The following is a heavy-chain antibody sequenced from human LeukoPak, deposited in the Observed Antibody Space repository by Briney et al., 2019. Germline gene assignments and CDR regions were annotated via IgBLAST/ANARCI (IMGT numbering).Heavy chain of an antibody. J-gene: IGHJ6*03. Sequence: SETVSVTRTVSGGSISSYYWRWIRQPPGRGLEWMGYIYYSGSTNYNPSLKSRVTISVDTSKNQFSLKLSSVTAADTAVYYCARGPDSPSYYYYMDVWGKGTTVTVSS. CDR1: GGSISSYY. CDR2: IYYSGST. CDR3: ARGPDSPSYYYYMDV. D-gene: IGHD3-10*01. V-gene: IGHV4-59*08.